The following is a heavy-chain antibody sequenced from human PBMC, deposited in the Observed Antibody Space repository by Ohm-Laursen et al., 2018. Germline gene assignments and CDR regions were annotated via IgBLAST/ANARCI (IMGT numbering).Heavy chain of an antibody. CDR3: AHFTIFGGGPYYYYGMDV. D-gene: IGHD3-3*01. CDR2: IYLNDDE. J-gene: IGHJ6*02. Sequence: TQTLTLTCTVSGFSLSYGRMGVSWIRQPPGKALEWLALIYLNDDERYRPSLKTRLTITKDTSKNQVVLTMANMDPVDTATYYCAHFTIFGGGPYYYYGMDVWGQGTTVTVSS. CDR1: GFSLSYGRMG. V-gene: IGHV2-5*08.